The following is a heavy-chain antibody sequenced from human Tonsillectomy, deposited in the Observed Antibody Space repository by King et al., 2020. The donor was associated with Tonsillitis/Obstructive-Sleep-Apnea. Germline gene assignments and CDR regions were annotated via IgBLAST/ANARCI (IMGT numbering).Heavy chain of an antibody. CDR3: ARGGSSSSLYYYYMDV. CDR2: ISHSGIT. D-gene: IGHD6-13*01. V-gene: IGHV4-34*01. J-gene: IGHJ6*03. CDR1: GGSFSDYY. Sequence: VQLQQWGAGLLKPSETLSLTCAVYGGSFSDYYWSWIRQPPGKGLEWIGEISHSGITNYNPSLKSRVTIPVDTSKNHFSLKLSSMTAADPAVYYWARGGSSSSLYYYYMDVGGKGTTVTVSS.